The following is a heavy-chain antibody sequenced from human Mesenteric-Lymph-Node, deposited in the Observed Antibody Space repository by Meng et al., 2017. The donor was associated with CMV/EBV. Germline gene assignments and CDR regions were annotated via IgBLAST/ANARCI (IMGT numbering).Heavy chain of an antibody. Sequence: GGSLRLSCQGSGYRFTSYWIGWVRQMPGKGLELVGIIYPGDSDTRYSPSFQGQVTISADKSISTAYLQWNTLKASDTAMYYCVRAGRWMVATSYFDYWGQGTLVTVSS. CDR3: VRAGRWMVATSYFDY. CDR2: IYPGDSDT. D-gene: IGHD5-12*01. CDR1: GYRFTSYW. J-gene: IGHJ4*02. V-gene: IGHV5-51*01.